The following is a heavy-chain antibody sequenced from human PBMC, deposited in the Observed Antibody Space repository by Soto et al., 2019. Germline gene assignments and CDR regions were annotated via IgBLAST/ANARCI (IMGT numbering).Heavy chain of an antibody. V-gene: IGHV2-5*02. J-gene: IGHJ3*02. CDR1: GFSFRISGVG. D-gene: IGHD3-22*01. CDR3: AHRQLYYCDRSGYDAFDI. Sequence: SGPTLVNPTQTLTLPCTFPGFSFRISGVGGGWIRRPPGKALECLALIYWDDDKRYRPSLKSRLTITKDTSNNQVVLTMTNMNPVDTATYYCAHRQLYYCDRSGYDAFDIWGQGTMVTVSS. CDR2: IYWDDDK.